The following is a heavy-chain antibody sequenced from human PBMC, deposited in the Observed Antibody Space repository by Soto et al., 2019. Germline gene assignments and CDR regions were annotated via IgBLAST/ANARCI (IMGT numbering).Heavy chain of an antibody. CDR2: ISWDGGST. J-gene: IGHJ4*02. CDR1: GFTFDDYT. D-gene: IGHD5-12*01. CDR3: AKGRWLRRIDYFDY. Sequence: GGSLRLSCAASGFTFDDYTMHWVRQAPGKGLEWVSLISWDGGSTYYADSVKGRFTISRDNSKNSLYLQMNSLRTEDTALYYCAKGRWLRRIDYFDYWGQGTLVTVSS. V-gene: IGHV3-43*01.